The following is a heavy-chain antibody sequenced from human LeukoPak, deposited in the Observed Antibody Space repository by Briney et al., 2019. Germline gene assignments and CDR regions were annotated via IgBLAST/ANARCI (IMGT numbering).Heavy chain of an antibody. CDR3: ASDLGSSWYFY. CDR1: GFTVSSNY. J-gene: IGHJ4*02. V-gene: IGHV3-53*01. CDR2: IYSGGST. Sequence: GGSLRLSCAASGFTVSSNYMSWVRQAPGKGLEWVSVIYSGGSTYYADSVKGRFTISRDNSKNTLYLQMNSLRAEDTAVYYCASDLGSSWYFYWGQGTLVTVSS. D-gene: IGHD6-13*01.